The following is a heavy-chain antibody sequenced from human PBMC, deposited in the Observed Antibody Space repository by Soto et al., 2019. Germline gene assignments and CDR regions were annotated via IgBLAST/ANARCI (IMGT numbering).Heavy chain of an antibody. CDR3: ASAMTLGWSPQAD. CDR1: GCNFGGYN. V-gene: IGHV3-21*04. J-gene: IGHJ4*02. Sequence: GASLSVSWAVSGCNFGGYNMTWVRQAPGKGLEWVSSISSESTYIHYADAVKGRFTISRDNAKKSVYLQMNRLRIDDTALYFCASAMTLGWSPQADWGQGTPVTVS. CDR2: ISSESTYI. D-gene: IGHD3-3*01.